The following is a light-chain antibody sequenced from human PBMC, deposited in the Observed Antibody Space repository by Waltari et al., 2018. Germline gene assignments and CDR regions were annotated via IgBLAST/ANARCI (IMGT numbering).Light chain of an antibody. V-gene: IGKV1-5*03. CDR1: QSVKTW. J-gene: IGKJ2*01. CDR2: KAS. CDR3: QQYNAYSPPAT. Sequence: DILMTQSPSTLSASVGDSVTITCRASQSVKTWLAWYQQKPGKAPKLLIYKASTLHTGVPSRFSGSGSVSEFTLTISGLQSEDFATYYCQQYNAYSPPATVGQGTKLEI.